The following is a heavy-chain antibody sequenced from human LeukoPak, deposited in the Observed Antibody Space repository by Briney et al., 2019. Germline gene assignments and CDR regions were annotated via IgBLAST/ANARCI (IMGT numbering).Heavy chain of an antibody. CDR3: ATYRQVLLPFES. D-gene: IGHD5-18*01. J-gene: IGHJ4*02. Sequence: GGSLRLSCAASGFTFSTFAMIWVRQPPGKGLEWVSSIFPSGGEIHYADSVRGRFTISRDNSKSILSLQMNSLIAEDTAIYYCATYRQVLLPFESWGQGTLVTVSS. CDR2: IFPSGGEI. V-gene: IGHV3-23*01. CDR1: GFTFSTFA.